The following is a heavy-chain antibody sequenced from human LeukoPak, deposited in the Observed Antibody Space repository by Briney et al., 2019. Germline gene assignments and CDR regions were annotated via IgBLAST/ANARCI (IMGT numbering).Heavy chain of an antibody. CDR3: ARWRFGELSYYYYGMDV. CDR2: TYYRSKWYN. Sequence: SQTLSLTCAISGDSVSSNSAAWNWTRQSPSRGLEWLGRTYYRSKWYNDYAVSVKSRITINPDTSKNQFSLRLNSVTPEDTAVYYCARWRFGELSYYYYGMDVWGQGTTVTVSS. CDR1: GDSVSSNSAA. J-gene: IGHJ6*02. D-gene: IGHD3-10*01. V-gene: IGHV6-1*01.